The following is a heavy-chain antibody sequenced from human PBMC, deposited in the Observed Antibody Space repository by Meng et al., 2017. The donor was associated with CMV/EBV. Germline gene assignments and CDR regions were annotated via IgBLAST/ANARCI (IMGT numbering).Heavy chain of an antibody. CDR3: ASYCSSTSCWNAFDI. V-gene: IGHV3-53*01. D-gene: IGHD2-2*01. CDR1: GFTFDDYA. J-gene: IGHJ3*02. CDR2: IYSGGST. Sequence: GESLKISCAASGFTFDDYAMHWVRQAPGKGLEWVSVIYSGGSTYYADSVKGRFTISRDNSKNTLYLQMNSLRAEDTAVYYCASYCSSTSCWNAFDIWGQGTMVTVSS.